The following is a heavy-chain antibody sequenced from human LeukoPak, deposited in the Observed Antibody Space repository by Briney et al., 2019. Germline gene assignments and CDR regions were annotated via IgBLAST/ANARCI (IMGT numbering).Heavy chain of an antibody. V-gene: IGHV5-51*01. J-gene: IGHJ4*02. CDR1: GYSFTSYW. Sequence: GESLKISCKGSGYSFTSYWIGWVRQMRGKDLEWMGIIYPGDSDTRYSPSFQGQVTISADKSISTAYLQWSSLTASATAMDYCARLSSSGWYGDYWDQGALVSVSS. D-gene: IGHD6-19*01. CDR2: IYPGDSDT. CDR3: ARLSSSGWYGDY.